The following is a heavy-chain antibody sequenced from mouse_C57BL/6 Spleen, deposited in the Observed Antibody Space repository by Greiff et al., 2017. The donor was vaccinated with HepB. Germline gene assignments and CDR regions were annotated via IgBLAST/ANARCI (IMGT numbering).Heavy chain of an antibody. J-gene: IGHJ3*01. D-gene: IGHD2-1*01. CDR1: GFTFSNYW. CDR2: IRLKSDNYAT. V-gene: IGHV6-3*01. CDR3: TGSYGNYEAY. Sequence: EVKVVESGGGLVQPGGSMKLSCVASGFTFSNYWMNWVRQSPEKGLEWVAQIRLKSDNYATHYAESVKGRFTISRDDSKSSVYLQMNNLRAEDTGIYYCTGSYGNYEAYWGQGTLVTVSA.